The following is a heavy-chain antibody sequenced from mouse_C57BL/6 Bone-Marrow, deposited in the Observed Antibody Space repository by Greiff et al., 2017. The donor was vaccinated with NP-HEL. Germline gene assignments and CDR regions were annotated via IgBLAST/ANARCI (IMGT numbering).Heavy chain of an antibody. Sequence: VQLQQSGPVLVKPGASVKMSCKASGYTFTDYYMNWVKQSHGKSLEWIGVINPYNGGTSYHQKFKGKATLTVDKSPSTAYMELNSLTSEDSAVYYCARRGDYYGSRRGYFDVWGTGTTVTVSS. V-gene: IGHV1-19*01. CDR1: GYTFTDYY. J-gene: IGHJ1*03. D-gene: IGHD1-1*01. CDR3: ARRGDYYGSRRGYFDV. CDR2: INPYNGGT.